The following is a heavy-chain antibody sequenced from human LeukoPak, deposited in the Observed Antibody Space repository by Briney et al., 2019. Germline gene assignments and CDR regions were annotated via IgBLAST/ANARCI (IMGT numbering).Heavy chain of an antibody. Sequence: GGSLRLSCAASGFTVSSNYMNWVRQAPGKGLEWVSVIYSGGSTYYADSVKGRFTISRDNAKNSLYLQMNSLRAEDTAVYYCARLWMDYFDYWGQGTLVTVSS. V-gene: IGHV3-66*04. CDR3: ARLWMDYFDY. CDR2: IYSGGST. CDR1: GFTVSSNY. D-gene: IGHD2-2*03. J-gene: IGHJ4*02.